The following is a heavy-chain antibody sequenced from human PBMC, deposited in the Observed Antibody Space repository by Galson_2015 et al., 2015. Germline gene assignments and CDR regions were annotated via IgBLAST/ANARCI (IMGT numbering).Heavy chain of an antibody. V-gene: IGHV4-4*02. Sequence: GKGLEWIGEIYHSGSTNYNPSLKSRVTISVDKSKNQFSLKLSSVTAADTAVYYCASQANWKTHYYMDVWGKGTTVTVSS. CDR3: ASQANWKTHYYMDV. J-gene: IGHJ6*03. CDR2: IYHSGST. D-gene: IGHD1-1*01.